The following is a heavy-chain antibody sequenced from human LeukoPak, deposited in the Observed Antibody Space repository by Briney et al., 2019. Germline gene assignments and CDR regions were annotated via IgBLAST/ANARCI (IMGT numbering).Heavy chain of an antibody. CDR1: GLTFSSYN. J-gene: IGHJ4*02. V-gene: IGHV3-21*01. Sequence: PGGSLRLSCAASGLTFSSYNMNWVRQAPGKGLEWVSSVSSTSSYIYYADSVKGRFTISRDNPKNSLYLQVNSLRAEDTAVYYCARGRYRGSYFSHFDCWGQGTLVTVSS. CDR2: VSSTSSYI. CDR3: ARGRYRGSYFSHFDC. D-gene: IGHD1-26*01.